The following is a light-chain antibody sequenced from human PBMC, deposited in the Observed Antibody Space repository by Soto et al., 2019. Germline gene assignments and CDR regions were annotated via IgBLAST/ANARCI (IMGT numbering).Light chain of an antibody. V-gene: IGLV2-14*01. J-gene: IGLJ1*01. CDR1: SSDVGGYNY. CDR3: SSYTSSSTLYA. Sequence: QSVLTQPASVSGSPGQSITISCTGTSSDVGGYNYVSWYQQHPGKAPKLIIYDVSNRPSGVSNRFSGSKSGDTASLTISGLQAEDEADYYCSSYTSSSTLYAFGTGNKVTVL. CDR2: DVS.